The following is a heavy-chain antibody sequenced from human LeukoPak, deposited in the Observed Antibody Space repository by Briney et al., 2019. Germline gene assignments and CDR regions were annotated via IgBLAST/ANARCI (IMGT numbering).Heavy chain of an antibody. CDR2: INWNGGST. Sequence: GGSLRLSCAASGFTFDDYGMSWVRQAPGKGLEWVSGINWNGGSTGYAGSVKGRFTISRDNAKNSLYLQMNSLRAEDTALYYCAREADCTNGVCYADFDYWGQGTLVTVSS. D-gene: IGHD2-8*01. V-gene: IGHV3-20*04. CDR3: AREADCTNGVCYADFDY. J-gene: IGHJ4*02. CDR1: GFTFDDYG.